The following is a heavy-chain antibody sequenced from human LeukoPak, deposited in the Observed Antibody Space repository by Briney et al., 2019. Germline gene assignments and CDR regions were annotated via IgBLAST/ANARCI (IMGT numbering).Heavy chain of an antibody. CDR1: GFTFARYA. CDR3: AKDQLVRDYYFDN. CDR2: ISSSDGTT. Sequence: GGSLRLSCAASGFTFARYAMSWVRQAPGKGLEWVSVISSSDGTTYYADSVKGRFTISRDNSKNTVFLQMNSLRAEDTAVYYCAKDQLVRDYYFDNWGQGTLVTVSS. J-gene: IGHJ4*02. D-gene: IGHD2-21*01. V-gene: IGHV3-23*01.